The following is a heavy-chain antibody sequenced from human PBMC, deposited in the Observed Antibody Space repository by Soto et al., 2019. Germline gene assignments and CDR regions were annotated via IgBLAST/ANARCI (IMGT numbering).Heavy chain of an antibody. CDR1: GLDFSTYS. Sequence: EVRLVESGGGLVKPGGSLRLSCEGTGLDFSTYSMNWVRQAPGKGLEWVSSISSTSSYIYYADSVKGRFTVSRDNAKNSLYLEMNSLRAEDTAIYFCARDDVVVQRGNFDFWGQGTPVTVSS. D-gene: IGHD2-15*01. CDR2: ISSTSSYI. V-gene: IGHV3-21*01. J-gene: IGHJ4*02. CDR3: ARDDVVVQRGNFDF.